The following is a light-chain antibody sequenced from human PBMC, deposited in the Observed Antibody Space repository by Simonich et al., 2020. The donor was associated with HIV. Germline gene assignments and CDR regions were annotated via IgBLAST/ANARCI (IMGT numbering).Light chain of an antibody. V-gene: IGKV1-9*01. CDR2: AAS. CDR3: QQYYSTPPT. CDR1: QGICRY. J-gene: IGKJ1*01. Sequence: IQLTQSPSFLSASVGDRVTITCRASQGICRYLAWYQQKPGKAPKLLIYAASTLPSGVPSRVSGSGSGTEFTLTISSLQSEEVAVYSCQQYYSTPPTCGQGTKVEIK.